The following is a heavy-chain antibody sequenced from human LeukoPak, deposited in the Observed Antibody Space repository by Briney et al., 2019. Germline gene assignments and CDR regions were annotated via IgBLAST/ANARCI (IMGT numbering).Heavy chain of an antibody. CDR1: GXTFNNYE. D-gene: IGHD3-22*01. J-gene: IGHJ4*02. CDR2: ISYDGSNK. CDR3: ARDLNYYDSSGYYY. V-gene: IGHV3-30-3*01. Sequence: GGSLRLSCAASGXTFNNYEMNWVRQAPGKGLEWVAVISYDGSNKYYADSVKGRFTISRDNSKNTLYLQMNSLRAEDTAVYYCARDLNYYDSSGYYYWGQGTLVAVSS.